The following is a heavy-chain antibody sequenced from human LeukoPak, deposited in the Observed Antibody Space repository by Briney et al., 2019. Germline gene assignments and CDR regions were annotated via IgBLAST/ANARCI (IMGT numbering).Heavy chain of an antibody. D-gene: IGHD6-19*01. CDR1: GLHISGTA. V-gene: IGHV3-23*01. CDR2: ISHDGVNA. J-gene: IGHJ5*02. Sequence: GGSLRLSCAASGLHISGTAMSWVRQAPGKGLEWVSAISHDGVNAYYADSVKGRFTISRDNSKKTVSLEMSSLTAADTGVYYCAKDGAQYSSGPECDPRGQGALVTVSP. CDR3: AKDGAQYSSGPECDP.